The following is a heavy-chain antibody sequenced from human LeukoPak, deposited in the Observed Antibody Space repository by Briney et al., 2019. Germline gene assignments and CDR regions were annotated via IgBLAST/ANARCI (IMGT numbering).Heavy chain of an antibody. Sequence: GASVKVSCKASGYTFTSYGISWVRQAPGQGLEWMGGIIPIFGTANYAQKFQGRVTITADESTSTAYMELSSLRSEDTAVYYCASEASIAAAPHWGQGTLVTVSS. CDR1: GYTFTSYG. J-gene: IGHJ4*02. D-gene: IGHD6-13*01. V-gene: IGHV1-69*13. CDR2: IIPIFGTA. CDR3: ASEASIAAAPH.